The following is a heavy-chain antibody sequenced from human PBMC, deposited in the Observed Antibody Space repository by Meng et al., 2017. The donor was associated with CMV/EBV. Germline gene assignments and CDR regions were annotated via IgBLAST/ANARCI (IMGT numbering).Heavy chain of an antibody. CDR1: GGAFSGYY. J-gene: IGHJ4*02. D-gene: IGHD3-16*02. CDR3: ARGRGVGDYVWGSYRSRGVYFDY. Sequence: QGMHQQWGEGLLTLWEPLPLPGAVYGGAFSGYYWSGIRQPPGKGLEWIGEINHSGSTNYNPSLKSRVTISVDTSKNQFSLKLSSVTAADTAVYYCARGRGVGDYVWGSYRSRGVYFDYWAREPWSPSPQ. V-gene: IGHV4-34*01. CDR2: INHSGST.